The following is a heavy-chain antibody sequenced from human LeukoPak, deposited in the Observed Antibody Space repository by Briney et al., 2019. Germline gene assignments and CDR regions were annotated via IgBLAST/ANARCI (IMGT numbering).Heavy chain of an antibody. CDR3: AKDLRGVGYCSGGSCSGKFDY. Sequence: PGGSLRLSCAASGFTFSSYAMSWVRQAPGKGLEWVSAISGSGGSTYYADSVKGRLTISRDNSKNTLYLQMNSLRAEDTAVYYCAKDLRGVGYCSGGSCSGKFDYWGQGTLVTVSS. D-gene: IGHD2-15*01. CDR1: GFTFSSYA. J-gene: IGHJ4*02. V-gene: IGHV3-23*01. CDR2: ISGSGGST.